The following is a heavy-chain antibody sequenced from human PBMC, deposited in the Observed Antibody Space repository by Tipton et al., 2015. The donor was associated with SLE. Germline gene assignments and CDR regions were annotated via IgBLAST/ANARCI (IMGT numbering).Heavy chain of an antibody. D-gene: IGHD3-10*01. CDR1: GGSFSGYY. CDR3: ARLRADYGSGSYYNVFDY. V-gene: IGHV4-34*01. J-gene: IGHJ4*02. CDR2: VNYTGST. Sequence: TLSLTCAVYGGSFSGYYWSWIRQPPGKGLEWIGEVNYTGSTNYVPSLKSRVTISVDTSKNQFSLQLNSVTPEDTAVYYCARLRADYGSGSYYNVFDYWGQGTLVTVSS.